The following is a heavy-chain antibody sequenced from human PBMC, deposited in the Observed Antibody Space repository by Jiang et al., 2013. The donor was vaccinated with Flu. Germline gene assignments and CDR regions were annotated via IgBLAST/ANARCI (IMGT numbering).Heavy chain of an antibody. V-gene: IGHV1-69-2*01. D-gene: IGHD3-10*01. CDR3: ATLGMVRGVIIDY. J-gene: IGHJ4*02. CDR2: EDGET. Sequence: EDGETIYAEKFQGRVTITADTSTDTAYMELSSLRSEDTAVYYCATLGMVRGVIIDYWGQGTLVTVSS.